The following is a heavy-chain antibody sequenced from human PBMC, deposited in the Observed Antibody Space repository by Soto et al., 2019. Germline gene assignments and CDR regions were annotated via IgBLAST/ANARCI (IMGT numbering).Heavy chain of an antibody. D-gene: IGHD5-18*01. V-gene: IGHV3-23*01. Sequence: GESLKISCAASGFTFGSYDMGWVRQAPGKGLEWVSITSGSGGSTHYADSVKGRFTISRDNSKDTLYLQMNSLRAEDTAVYFCAKGGVRGYLNNFDCWGQGTLVTVSS. CDR3: AKGGVRGYLNNFDC. CDR1: GFTFGSYD. J-gene: IGHJ4*02. CDR2: TSGSGGST.